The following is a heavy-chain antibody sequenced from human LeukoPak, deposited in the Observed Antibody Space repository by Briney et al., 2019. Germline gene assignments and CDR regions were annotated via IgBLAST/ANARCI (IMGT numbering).Heavy chain of an antibody. D-gene: IGHD3-22*01. J-gene: IGHJ3*02. CDR1: GGSINSYY. Sequence: SETLSLTCTVSGGSINSYYWSWIRQPPGKGLEWIGYIYYSGSTNYNPSLKSRVTISVDTSKNQFSLRLSSVTAEDTAVYYCARVSGITMIVVVNSDAFDIWGQGTMVTVSS. CDR3: ARVSGITMIVVVNSDAFDI. V-gene: IGHV4-59*12. CDR2: IYYSGST.